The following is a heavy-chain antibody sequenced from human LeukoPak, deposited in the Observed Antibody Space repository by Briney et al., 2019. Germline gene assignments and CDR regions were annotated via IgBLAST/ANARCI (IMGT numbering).Heavy chain of an antibody. D-gene: IGHD1-1*01. CDR3: ARDSLVSGTDI. V-gene: IGHV3-48*04. CDR2: ISSSGSTI. CDR1: GFTFSGYS. J-gene: IGHJ3*02. Sequence: PGGSLRLSCAASGFTFSGYSMNWVRQAPGKGLEWVSYISSSGSTINYADSVKGRFTISRDNAKNSLYLQMNSLRAEDTALYYCARDSLVSGTDIWGQGTMVTVSS.